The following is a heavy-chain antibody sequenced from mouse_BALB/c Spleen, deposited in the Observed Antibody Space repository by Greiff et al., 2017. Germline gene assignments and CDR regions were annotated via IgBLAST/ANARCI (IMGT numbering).Heavy chain of an antibody. V-gene: IGHV5-17*02. D-gene: IGHD2-4*01. CDR1: GFTFSSFG. CDR3: ARYDYDGGSMDY. CDR2: ISSGSSTI. Sequence: EVHLVESGGGLVQPGGSRKLSCAASGFTFSSFGMHWVRQAPEKGLEWVAYISSGSSTIYYADTVKGRFTISRDNPKNTLFLQMTSLRSEDTAMYYCARYDYDGGSMDYWGQGTSVTVSS. J-gene: IGHJ4*01.